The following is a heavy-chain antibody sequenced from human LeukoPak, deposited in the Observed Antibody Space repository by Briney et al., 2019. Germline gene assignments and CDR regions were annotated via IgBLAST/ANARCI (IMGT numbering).Heavy chain of an antibody. V-gene: IGHV4-39*07. Sequence: PSETLSLTCTVSGGSISSSSYYWGWIRQPPGKGLEWIGSIYYSGSTYYNPSLKTRVTISLDTSKNQFSLKMTSVTAADTAVYYCARRRTGLNWFDPWGQGTLVTVSS. CDR2: IYYSGST. D-gene: IGHD1-1*01. CDR1: GGSISSSSYY. CDR3: ARRRTGLNWFDP. J-gene: IGHJ5*02.